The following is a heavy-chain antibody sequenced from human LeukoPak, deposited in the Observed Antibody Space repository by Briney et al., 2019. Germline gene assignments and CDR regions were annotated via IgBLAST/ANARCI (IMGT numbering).Heavy chain of an antibody. J-gene: IGHJ4*02. CDR2: IYSGGST. CDR3: AAVYSSSWTFDY. Sequence: PGGSLRLSCAASGFTFSNAWMSWVRQAPGKGLEWVSVIYSGGSTYYADSVKGRFTISRDNSKNTLYLQMNSLRAEDTAVYYCAAVYSSSWTFDYWGQGTLVTVSS. V-gene: IGHV3-66*01. D-gene: IGHD6-13*01. CDR1: GFTFSNAW.